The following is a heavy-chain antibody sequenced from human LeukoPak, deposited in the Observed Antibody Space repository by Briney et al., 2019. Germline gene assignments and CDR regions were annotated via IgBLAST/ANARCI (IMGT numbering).Heavy chain of an antibody. CDR2: INPTGGST. D-gene: IGHD6-6*01. CDR1: GFTFSSYA. V-gene: IGHV1-46*01. Sequence: SGGSLRLSCAASGFTFSSYAMHWVRQAPGQGLEWMGIINPTGGSTTYARKFQGRVTMTRDTSTSTVYMELSSLRSDDTAVYYCARTAARRFDYWGQGTLVTVSS. CDR3: ARTAARRFDY. J-gene: IGHJ4*02.